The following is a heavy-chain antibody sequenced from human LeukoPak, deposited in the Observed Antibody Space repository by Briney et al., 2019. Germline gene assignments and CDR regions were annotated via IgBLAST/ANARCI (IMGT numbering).Heavy chain of an antibody. V-gene: IGHV4-59*12. Sequence: PSETPSLTCTVSGGSISSYYWSWIRQPPGKGLEWIAYIYYSGSTNYNPSLKSRVTMSVDTSKNQFSLKLSSVTAVDTAVYYCARGGALTYDASDIWGQGTMVTVSS. D-gene: IGHD1-14*01. J-gene: IGHJ3*02. CDR1: GGSISSYY. CDR2: IYYSGST. CDR3: ARGGALTYDASDI.